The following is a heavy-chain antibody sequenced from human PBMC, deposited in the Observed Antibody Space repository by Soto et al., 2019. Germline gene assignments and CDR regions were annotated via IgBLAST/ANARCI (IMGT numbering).Heavy chain of an antibody. V-gene: IGHV1-3*01. CDR2: VNYGNGNT. CDR3: ARREYRSNWPGVYYFDY. CDR1: GYTLTSYA. Sequence: QVQLVQSGAEVKKPGASVQVFCKTSGYTLTSYAMHWVRQAPGQRLEWMGWVNYGNGNTKYSQKSQGRVTITSDTSASTAFMELRCLESDDPAVYYCARREYRSNWPGVYYFDYWGQGTLVTVSS. D-gene: IGHD6-13*01. J-gene: IGHJ4*02.